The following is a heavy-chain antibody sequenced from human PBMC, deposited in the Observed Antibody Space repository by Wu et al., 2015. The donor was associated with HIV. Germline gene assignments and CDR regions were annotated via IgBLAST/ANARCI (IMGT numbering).Heavy chain of an antibody. D-gene: IGHD6-19*01. CDR1: GGTFSSYA. Sequence: QVQLVQSGAEVKKPGSSVKVSCKASGGTFSSYAISWVRQAPGQGLEWMGRIIPIFGTANYAQKFQGRVTITADESTSTAYMELSSLRSEDTAVYYCARGPGYSSGWYLPDYYYYMDVWGKGTTVTVSS. V-gene: IGHV1-69*13. CDR3: ARGPGYSSGWYLPDYYYYMDV. CDR2: IIPIFGTA. J-gene: IGHJ6*03.